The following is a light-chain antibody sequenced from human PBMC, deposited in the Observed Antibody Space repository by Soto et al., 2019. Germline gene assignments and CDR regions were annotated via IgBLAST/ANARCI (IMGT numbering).Light chain of an antibody. Sequence: DIQMTQSPSTLPASVGDRVTITCRASQGIRNYLGWYQQKPGKAPNLLIYGASSLQSGVPSSFSGSGSGTDFTLTISSLQPDDFATYYCQQYNSYSWTFGQWTKVNIK. CDR3: QQYNSYSWT. CDR2: GAS. J-gene: IGKJ1*01. CDR1: QGIRNY. V-gene: IGKV1-17*01.